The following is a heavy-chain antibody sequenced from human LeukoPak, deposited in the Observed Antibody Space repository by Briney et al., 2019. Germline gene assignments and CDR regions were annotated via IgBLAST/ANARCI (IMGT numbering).Heavy chain of an antibody. Sequence: SVKVSCKASGYTFTSYYMHWVRQAPGQGLEWMGGIIPIFGTANYAQKFQGRVTITTDESTSTAYMELSSLRSDDTAVYYCARERYYYDSSGYSRDFDYWGQGTLVTVSS. D-gene: IGHD3-22*01. J-gene: IGHJ4*02. CDR2: IIPIFGTA. V-gene: IGHV1-69*05. CDR3: ARERYYYDSSGYSRDFDY. CDR1: GYTFTSYY.